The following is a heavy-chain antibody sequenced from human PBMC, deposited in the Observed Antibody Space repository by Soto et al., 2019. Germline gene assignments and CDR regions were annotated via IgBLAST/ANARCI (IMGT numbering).Heavy chain of an antibody. D-gene: IGHD3-3*01. J-gene: IGHJ4*02. V-gene: IGHV1-3*01. CDR3: ARTSGYYFYDY. Sequence: QVQLVQSGAEVKKPGASVKVSCKTSGYTFTSYAMHWVRQAPGQRLEWMGWINAGNGNTKYSQKFQGRVTITRDTSASTAYLELSSLRSEDTAVYYCARTSGYYFYDYWGQGTLVTVSS. CDR1: GYTFTSYA. CDR2: INAGNGNT.